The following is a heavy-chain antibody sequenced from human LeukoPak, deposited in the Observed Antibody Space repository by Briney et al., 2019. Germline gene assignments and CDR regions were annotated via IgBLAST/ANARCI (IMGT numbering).Heavy chain of an antibody. D-gene: IGHD6-6*01. CDR3: ARDRHVPGLYYYYMDV. CDR2: ISSSSTTI. J-gene: IGHJ6*03. V-gene: IGHV3-48*01. CDR1: GFSFSAYN. Sequence: GGSLRLSCEGSGFSFSAYNMNWVRQAPGKGLESISYISSSSTTIFYADSVKGRFTISRDNAKNSLYLQMNSLRPEDTAVYFCARDRHVPGLYYYYMDVWGKGTTVTVSS.